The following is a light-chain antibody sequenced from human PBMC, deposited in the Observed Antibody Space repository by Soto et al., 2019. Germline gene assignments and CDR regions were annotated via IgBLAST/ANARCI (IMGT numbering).Light chain of an antibody. Sequence: FMLTQPHSVSESPGKTVTISCTHTSGSIASNYVQWYQQRPGSAPTPVIYEDDQRPSGVPARFSGSIHASSDSASLTISGLKTEDEAVYYCQSFDSSNSVLFGGGTKLTVL. CDR3: QSFDSSNSVL. CDR1: SGSIASNY. V-gene: IGLV6-57*04. CDR2: EDD. J-gene: IGLJ2*01.